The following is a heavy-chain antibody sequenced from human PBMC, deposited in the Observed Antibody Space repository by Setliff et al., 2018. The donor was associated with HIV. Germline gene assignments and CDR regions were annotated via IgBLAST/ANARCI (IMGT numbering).Heavy chain of an antibody. D-gene: IGHD1-26*01. V-gene: IGHV4-34*01. Sequence: TCAVYGGSFSGYYWSWIRQPPGKGLGWIGEIKHSGSTNYNPSLKSRVTISVDTAKNQFSLNLTSVTAADTAVYYCARGGFKWSGSYADYWGQGTLVTVSS. CDR3: ARGGFKWSGSYADY. J-gene: IGHJ4*02. CDR2: IKHSGST. CDR1: GGSFSGYY.